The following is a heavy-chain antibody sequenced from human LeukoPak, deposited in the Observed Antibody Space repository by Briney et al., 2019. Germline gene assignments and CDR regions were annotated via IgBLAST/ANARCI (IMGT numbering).Heavy chain of an antibody. V-gene: IGHV5-51*01. J-gene: IGHJ3*02. CDR3: AIVYYDYWRGYSRETLDI. Sequence: GESLKISCQGSGYCFTSYWIGWVRQMPGKGLEWMGIIYPGDSDTRYSPSFQGQVTISADKSINTAYLQWSNLKASDTAMYYCAIVYYDYWRGYSRETLDIWGQGTMVTVS. D-gene: IGHD3-3*01. CDR2: IYPGDSDT. CDR1: GYCFTSYW.